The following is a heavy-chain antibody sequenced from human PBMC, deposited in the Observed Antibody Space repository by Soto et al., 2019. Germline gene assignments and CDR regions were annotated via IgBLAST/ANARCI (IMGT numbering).Heavy chain of an antibody. V-gene: IGHV1-69*13. CDR1: GGTFSSYA. CDR3: ARRDGYNPYWYYGMDV. Sequence: SVKVSCKASGGTFSSYAISWVRQAPGQGLEWMGGIIPIFGTANYAQKFQGRVTITADESTSTAYMELSSLGSEDTAVYYCARRDGYNPYWYYGMDVWGQGTTVTVSS. CDR2: IIPIFGTA. D-gene: IGHD5-12*01. J-gene: IGHJ6*02.